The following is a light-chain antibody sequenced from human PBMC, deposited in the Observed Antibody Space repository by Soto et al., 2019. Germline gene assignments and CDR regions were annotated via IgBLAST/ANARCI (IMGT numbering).Light chain of an antibody. Sequence: EIVMTQSPATLSVSPGERATLSCRASQSVNIYLAWYQQKPGQAPRLLIYDASNRATGVPARFSGSRSGTDFTLTISDLEPADFGLYYCQQRLNWPPGFGQGTKVDIK. CDR1: QSVNIY. CDR3: QQRLNWPPG. V-gene: IGKV3-11*01. CDR2: DAS. J-gene: IGKJ1*01.